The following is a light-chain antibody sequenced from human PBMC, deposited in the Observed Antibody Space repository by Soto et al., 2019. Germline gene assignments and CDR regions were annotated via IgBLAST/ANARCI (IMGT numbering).Light chain of an antibody. Sequence: QSALTQPASVSGSPGQSITISCTGTSSDVGSYNYVSWYQQHPGKAPKLMIYEVSNRPSGVSDRFSGSKSGNTASLTISGIQAEDEADYYCSSYTSSGTRVFGGGTKLTVL. CDR1: SSDVGSYNY. J-gene: IGLJ3*02. V-gene: IGLV2-14*01. CDR2: EVS. CDR3: SSYTSSGTRV.